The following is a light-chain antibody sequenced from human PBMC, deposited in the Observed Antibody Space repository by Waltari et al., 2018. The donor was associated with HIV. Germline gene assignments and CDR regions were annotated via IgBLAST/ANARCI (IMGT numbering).Light chain of an antibody. V-gene: IGLV3-25*03. CDR3: QSEDSIGTYWV. CDR2: KDT. CDR1: ALPKQF. Sequence: SYEVTQPPSVSVSPGQTATITCSGDALPKQFAYWYQQKPGQAPTLVIYKDTERPSGIPKRFSGSSSGTIVTLTISGVQAEDEADYYCQSEDSIGTYWVFGGGTKLTV. J-gene: IGLJ3*02.